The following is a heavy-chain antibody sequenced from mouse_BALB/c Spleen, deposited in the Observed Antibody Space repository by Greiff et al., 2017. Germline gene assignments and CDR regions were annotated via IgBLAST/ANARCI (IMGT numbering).Heavy chain of an antibody. D-gene: IGHD2-14*01. J-gene: IGHJ3*01. V-gene: IGHV5-9*03. CDR3: ANRYDGTWFAY. CDR1: GFTFSSYT. CDR2: ISSGGGNT. Sequence: EVKLVESGGGLVKPGGSLKLSCAASGFTFSSYTMSWVRQTPEKRLEWVATISSGGGNTYYPDSVKGRFTISRDNAKNNLYLQMSSLRSEDTALYYCANRYDGTWFAYWGQGTLVTVSA.